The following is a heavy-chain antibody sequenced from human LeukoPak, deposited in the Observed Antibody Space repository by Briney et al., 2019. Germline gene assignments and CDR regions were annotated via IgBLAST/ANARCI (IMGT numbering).Heavy chain of an antibody. Sequence: GGSLRLSCAGSGFTLSSDWVHWVRQVLGKGLVWVARISRESDGSCTNYADSVKGRFSISRDRATNTVRLQMNSLRAEDTAVYYCAKDTVASSFDHWGQGTLVTVSS. CDR1: GFTLSSDW. D-gene: IGHD5-12*01. V-gene: IGHV3-74*01. CDR3: AKDTVASSFDH. J-gene: IGHJ4*02. CDR2: ISRESDGSCT.